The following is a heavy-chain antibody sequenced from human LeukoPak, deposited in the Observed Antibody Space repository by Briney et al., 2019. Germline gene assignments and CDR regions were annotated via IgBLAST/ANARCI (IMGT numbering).Heavy chain of an antibody. CDR2: VFSSGST. J-gene: IGHJ4*02. V-gene: IGHV4-59*08. CDR3: ARRDKCAQMNDY. D-gene: IGHD4/OR15-4a*01. CDR1: GGSISGYY. Sequence: PSETLSLTCTVSGGSISGYYWSWIRQPPGKGLEWIGYVFSSGSTNYNPSLESRVAISVDTSKNQFSMKLSSVTAAGTAVYYCARRDKCAQMNDYWGQGTMVTVSS.